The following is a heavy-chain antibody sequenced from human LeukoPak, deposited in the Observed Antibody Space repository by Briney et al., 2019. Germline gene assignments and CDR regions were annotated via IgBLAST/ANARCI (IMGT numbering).Heavy chain of an antibody. CDR2: IRYDGSNK. Sequence: TGGSLRLSCAASGFTFSSYGMHWVRQAPGKGLEWVAFIRYDGSNKYYADSVKGRFTISRDNSKNTLYLQMSSLRAEDTAVYYCAKGALDGDCLDYWGQGTLVTVSS. CDR3: AKGALDGDCLDY. D-gene: IGHD2-21*02. J-gene: IGHJ4*02. V-gene: IGHV3-30*02. CDR1: GFTFSSYG.